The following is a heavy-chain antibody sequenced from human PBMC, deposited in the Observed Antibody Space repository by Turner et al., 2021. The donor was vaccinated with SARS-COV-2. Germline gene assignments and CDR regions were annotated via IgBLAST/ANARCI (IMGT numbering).Heavy chain of an antibody. CDR2: ISYDGSNK. Sequence: QVLLVEYGGGGVLPGRSLIRPCAASGLTFSSYAMNWGRQAPGKGVEWVVVISYDGSNKYYADSVKGRFTISRDNSKKTLYLQMNSRRAEDTAVYYCAGIQSYDRSDYYGMDVWGQGTTVTVSS. J-gene: IGHJ6*02. V-gene: IGHV3-30-3*01. CDR1: GLTFSSYA. D-gene: IGHD3-22*01. CDR3: AGIQSYDRSDYYGMDV.